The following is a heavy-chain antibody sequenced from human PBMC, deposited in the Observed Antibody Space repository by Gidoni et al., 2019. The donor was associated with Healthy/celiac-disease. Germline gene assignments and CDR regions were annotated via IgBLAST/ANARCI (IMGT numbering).Heavy chain of an antibody. CDR2: ISWNSGSI. D-gene: IGHD3-3*01. J-gene: IGHJ5*02. CDR1: GFTFDDSA. V-gene: IGHV3-9*01. Sequence: EVQLVESGGGLVQPGRSLRLSCAAPGFTFDDSAMHWVRQAPGKGLEWVSGISWNSGSIGYADSVKGRFTISRDNAKNSLYLQMNSLRAEDTALYYCAKGAGGYDFWSGYYTPWGQGTLVTVSS. CDR3: AKGAGGYDFWSGYYTP.